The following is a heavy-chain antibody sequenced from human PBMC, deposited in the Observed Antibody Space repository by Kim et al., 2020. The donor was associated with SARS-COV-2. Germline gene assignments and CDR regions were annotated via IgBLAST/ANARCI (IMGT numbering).Heavy chain of an antibody. CDR1: GFTFSIYW. D-gene: IGHD3-22*01. V-gene: IGHV3-7*01. CDR3: AREIVSARFDP. CDR2: IKQDGSEK. Sequence: GGSLRLSCAASGFTFSIYWMSWVRQAPGKGLEWVANIKQDGSEKNYVASVKGRFTISRDNAKNSLYLQMNSLRVEDTAVYYCAREIVSARFDPWGQGTL. J-gene: IGHJ5*02.